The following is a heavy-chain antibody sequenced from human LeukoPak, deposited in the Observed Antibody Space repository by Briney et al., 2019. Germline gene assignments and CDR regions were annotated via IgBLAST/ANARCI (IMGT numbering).Heavy chain of an antibody. J-gene: IGHJ4*02. CDR1: GYTFTSYY. Sequence: ASVKVSCKASGYTFTSYYMHWVRQAPGQGLEWMGIINPSGGSTSYAQKFQGRVTMTRDTSTSTVYMELSSLRSEDTAVYYCAREMFCSGGSCYTGGFDYWGQGTLVTVSS. D-gene: IGHD2-15*01. V-gene: IGHV1-46*01. CDR3: AREMFCSGGSCYTGGFDY. CDR2: INPSGGST.